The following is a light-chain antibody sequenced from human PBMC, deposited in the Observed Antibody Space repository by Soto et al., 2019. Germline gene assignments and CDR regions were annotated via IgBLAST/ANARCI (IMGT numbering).Light chain of an antibody. Sequence: QSALTQPPSVSGAPGQGVTISCTGSASNIGASFDVHWYQQLPGAAPKLLIYAYTNRPSGVPDRFSGSKSGPSASLAITALQAEDEADYYCQSYDSTLRGLVFGGGTKLTVL. CDR3: QSYDSTLRGLV. V-gene: IGLV1-40*01. CDR2: AYT. CDR1: ASNIGASFD. J-gene: IGLJ2*01.